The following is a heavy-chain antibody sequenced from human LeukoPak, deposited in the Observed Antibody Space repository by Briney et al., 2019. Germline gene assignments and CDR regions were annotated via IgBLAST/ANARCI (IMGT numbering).Heavy chain of an antibody. D-gene: IGHD3-22*01. CDR3: ARRYYYDSSGYYDY. CDR2: IYSGGST. V-gene: IGHV3-53*04. Sequence: PGGSLRLSCAASGFTVSTNYMSWVRQAPGKGLEWVSVIYSGGSTYYADSVKGRFTISRHNSENTLYLQMNSLRAEDTAVYYCARRYYYDSSGYYDYWGQGTLVTVSS. CDR1: GFTVSTNY. J-gene: IGHJ4*02.